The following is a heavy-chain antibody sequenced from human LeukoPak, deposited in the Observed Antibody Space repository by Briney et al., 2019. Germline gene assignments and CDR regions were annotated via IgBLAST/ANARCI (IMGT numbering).Heavy chain of an antibody. CDR3: AKVRYFGPSAFDI. CDR2: VKSKTDGGTT. V-gene: IGHV3-15*01. Sequence: GGSLRLSCAASGFTFSNAWMNWVRQAPGKGLEWVGRVKSKTDGGTTDYAAPVKGKFTISRDDSKNTLYLQMNSLRAEDTAVYYCAKVRYFGPSAFDIWGQGTMVTVSS. J-gene: IGHJ3*02. D-gene: IGHD3-9*01. CDR1: GFTFSNAW.